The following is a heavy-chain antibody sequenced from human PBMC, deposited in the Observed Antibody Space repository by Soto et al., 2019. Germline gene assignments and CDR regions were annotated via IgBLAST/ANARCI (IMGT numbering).Heavy chain of an antibody. CDR3: ARDLWGYCGTDCYPLDV. J-gene: IGHJ6*02. V-gene: IGHV4-59*01. Sequence: SETLSLTCTVSGGSISRYYWGWIRQPPGKGLEWIGYMYNTGSTVYNPPFKSRVTISVDTSKNQFSLKLNSVTAADTAVYYCARDLWGYCGTDCYPLDVWGQGTTVTVS. D-gene: IGHD2-21*02. CDR2: MYNTGST. CDR1: GGSISRYY.